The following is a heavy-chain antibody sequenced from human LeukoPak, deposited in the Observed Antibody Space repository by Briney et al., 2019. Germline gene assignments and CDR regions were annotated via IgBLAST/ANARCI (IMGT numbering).Heavy chain of an antibody. CDR2: INPNSGGT. V-gene: IGHV1-2*02. CDR1: GYTFSGHY. D-gene: IGHD2-2*01. CDR3: ARDSCSSTSCLSIDDY. Sequence: ASVKVSCKASGYTFSGHYMHWVRQAPGQGLEWIGWINPNSGGTNYAQKFQGRVTMTRDTSISTAYMELSRLSSDDTAVYSCARDSCSSTSCLSIDDYWGQGTLVTVSS. J-gene: IGHJ4*02.